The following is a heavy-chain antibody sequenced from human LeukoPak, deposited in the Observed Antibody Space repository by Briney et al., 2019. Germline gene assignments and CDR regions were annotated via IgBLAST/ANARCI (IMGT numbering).Heavy chain of an antibody. CDR1: GGSISSSSYY. D-gene: IGHD6-19*01. J-gene: IGHJ3*02. V-gene: IGHV4-39*01. Sequence: SETLSLTCSVSGGSISSSSYYWGCIRQPPGKGLEWIGNIYYSGNRYYNPSLKSRVTMSADTSKNQFSLKLRSVTAADTAVYYCARRQTSSGFNSGWYTAFDIWGQGTMVTVS. CDR3: ARRQTSSGFNSGWYTAFDI. CDR2: IYYSGNR.